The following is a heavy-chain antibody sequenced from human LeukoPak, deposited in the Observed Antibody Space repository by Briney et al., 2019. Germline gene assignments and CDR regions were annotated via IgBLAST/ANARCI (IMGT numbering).Heavy chain of an antibody. J-gene: IGHJ6*03. Sequence: WETLSLTCAVSGYSISSGYYWGWFRQPPGKGLEWIGCIYHSGNTYYNPSLKSRVTISVDTSKNLFSLSLTSVTAADTAVYYCARQGGSSSPYYYYYMDVWGKGTTVTVSS. D-gene: IGHD6-13*01. CDR2: IYHSGNT. V-gene: IGHV4-38-2*01. CDR3: ARQGGSSSPYYYYYMDV. CDR1: GYSISSGYY.